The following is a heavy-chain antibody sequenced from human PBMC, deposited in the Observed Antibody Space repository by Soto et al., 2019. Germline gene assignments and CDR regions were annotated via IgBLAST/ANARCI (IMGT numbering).Heavy chain of an antibody. J-gene: IGHJ4*02. V-gene: IGHV4-34*01. CDR1: GGSFSGYY. Sequence: SETLSLTCAVYGGSFSGYYWSWIRQPPGKGLEWIGEINHSGSTNYNPSLKSRVTISVDTSKNQFSLKLSSVTAADTAVYYCARGLDEWLFFFYFDYWGQGTLVTVSS. CDR3: ARGLDEWLFFFYFDY. D-gene: IGHD3-3*01. CDR2: INHSGST.